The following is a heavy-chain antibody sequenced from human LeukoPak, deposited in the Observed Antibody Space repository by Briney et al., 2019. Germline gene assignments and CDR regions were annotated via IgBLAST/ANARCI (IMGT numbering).Heavy chain of an antibody. J-gene: IGHJ4*02. CDR3: ARADCGGDCYLIDY. D-gene: IGHD2-21*02. V-gene: IGHV1-2*04. CDR2: INPNSGGT. CDR1: GYTFTGYY. Sequence: ASVKVSCKASGYTFTGYYMHWVRQAPGQGLEWMGWINPNSGGTNYAQKFQGWVTMTRDTSISTAYMELSRLRSDDTAVYYCARADCGGDCYLIDYWGQGTLVTVSS.